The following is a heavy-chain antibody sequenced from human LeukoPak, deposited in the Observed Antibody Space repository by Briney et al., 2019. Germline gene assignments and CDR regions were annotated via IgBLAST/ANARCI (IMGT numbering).Heavy chain of an antibody. CDR1: GGSVSSGTYY. Sequence: SETLSPTCTVSGGSVSSGTYYWSWIRQPPGKGLEWIGYIYYSGSTNYNPSLKSRVTISVDTSKNQFSLKLSSVTAADTAVYYYVRDRVRGNSNPFFDYWGQGTLVTVSS. D-gene: IGHD4-11*01. V-gene: IGHV4-61*01. J-gene: IGHJ4*02. CDR3: VRDRVRGNSNPFFDY. CDR2: IYYSGST.